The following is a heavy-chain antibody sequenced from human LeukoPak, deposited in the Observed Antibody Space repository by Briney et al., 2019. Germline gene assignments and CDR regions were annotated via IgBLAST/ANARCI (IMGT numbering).Heavy chain of an antibody. CDR3: ARAEQYQLLLH. CDR2: ISAYNGNT. CDR1: GYTFTSYG. V-gene: IGHV1-18*01. Sequence: ASVKVSCKASGYTFTSYGITWVRQAPGQGLEWMGWISAYNGNTNYAQKLQGRITMTTDTSTSTAYLDLRSLRSDDTAVYYCARAEQYQLLLHWGQGTLVTVSS. J-gene: IGHJ4*02. D-gene: IGHD2-2*01.